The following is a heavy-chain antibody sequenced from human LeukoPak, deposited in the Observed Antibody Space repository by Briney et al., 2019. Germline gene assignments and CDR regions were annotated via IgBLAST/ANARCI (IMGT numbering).Heavy chain of an antibody. CDR2: IYTSGST. D-gene: IGHD6-19*01. V-gene: IGHV4-61*02. J-gene: IGHJ6*03. CDR1: GGSISSGSYY. CDR3: AREAVAGTSYYYYYMDV. Sequence: SETLSLTCTVSGGSISSGSYYWSWIRQPAGKGLEWIGRIYTSGSTNYNPPLKSRVTISVDTSKNQFSLKLSSVTAADTAVYYCAREAVAGTSYYYYYMDVWGKGTTVTVSS.